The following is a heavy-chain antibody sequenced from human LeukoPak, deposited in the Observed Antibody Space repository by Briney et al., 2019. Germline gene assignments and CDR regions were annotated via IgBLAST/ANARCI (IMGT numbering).Heavy chain of an antibody. CDR3: ASSNYRVGDWFDP. Sequence: SGTLSLTCAVSGGSISSGGYSWSWIRQPPGKGLEWIGYIYHSGSTYYNPSLKSRVTISVDRSKNQFSLKLSSVTAADTAVYYCASSNYRVGDWFDPWGQGTLVTVSS. CDR1: GGSISSGGYS. D-gene: IGHD4/OR15-4a*01. J-gene: IGHJ5*02. V-gene: IGHV4-30-2*01. CDR2: IYHSGST.